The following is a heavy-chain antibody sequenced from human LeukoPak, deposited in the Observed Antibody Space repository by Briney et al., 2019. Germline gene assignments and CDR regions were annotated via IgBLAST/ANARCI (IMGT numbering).Heavy chain of an antibody. Sequence: PSETLSLTCTVSGGSISSYYWSWIRQPPGKGLEWIGYIYYSGSTNYNPSLKSRVTISVDTSKNQFSLKLSSVTAADTAVYYCARDRGSGWYSQLHDAFDIWGQGTMVTASS. CDR1: GGSISSYY. J-gene: IGHJ3*02. V-gene: IGHV4-59*01. CDR2: IYYSGST. CDR3: ARDRGSGWYSQLHDAFDI. D-gene: IGHD6-19*01.